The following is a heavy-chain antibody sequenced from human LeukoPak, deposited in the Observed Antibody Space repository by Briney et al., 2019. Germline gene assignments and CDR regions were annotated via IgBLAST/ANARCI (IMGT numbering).Heavy chain of an antibody. D-gene: IGHD3-22*01. Sequence: GESLKISCKGSGYSFTSYWIGWVRPMPGKGLEWMGIIYPGDSDTRYSPSFQGQVTISADKSISTAYLQWSSLKASDTAMYYCARHKSYYYDSSGYYYADYWGQGTLVTVSS. V-gene: IGHV5-51*01. CDR1: GYSFTSYW. J-gene: IGHJ4*02. CDR3: ARHKSYYYDSSGYYYADY. CDR2: IYPGDSDT.